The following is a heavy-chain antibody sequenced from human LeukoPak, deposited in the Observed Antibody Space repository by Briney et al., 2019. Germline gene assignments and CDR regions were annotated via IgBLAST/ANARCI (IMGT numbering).Heavy chain of an antibody. Sequence: ASVKVSCKTSGYIFTGYYMHWVRQAPGQGLEWMGWINPNSGNTNYAQKFQGRVTMTRDTSISTAYMELSSLRSDDAAVYYCARDTGGYCSGDSCLNAFDIWGQGTLVTVSS. CDR3: ARDTGGYCSGDSCLNAFDI. CDR2: INPNSGNT. CDR1: GYIFTGYY. V-gene: IGHV1-2*02. J-gene: IGHJ3*02. D-gene: IGHD2-15*01.